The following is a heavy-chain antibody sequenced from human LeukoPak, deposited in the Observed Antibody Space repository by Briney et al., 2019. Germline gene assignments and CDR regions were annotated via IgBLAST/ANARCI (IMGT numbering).Heavy chain of an antibody. CDR3: AKDLGYCSSTSCYYY. V-gene: IGHV3-30*02. D-gene: IGHD2-2*01. J-gene: IGHJ4*02. Sequence: GGSLRLSCAASGFTFSSYGMHWVRQAPGKGLEWVAFIRYDGSNKYYADSVKGRFTISRDNSKNTLYLQMNSLRAEDTAVYYCAKDLGYCSSTSCYYYWGQGTLVTVSS. CDR2: IRYDGSNK. CDR1: GFTFSSYG.